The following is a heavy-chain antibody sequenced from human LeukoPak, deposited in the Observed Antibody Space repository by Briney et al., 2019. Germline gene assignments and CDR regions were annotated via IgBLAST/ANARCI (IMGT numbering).Heavy chain of an antibody. CDR1: GYIFSGYY. CDR3: ARGYYDGSGFAFDY. Sequence: ASVKVSCKASGYIFSGYYMQWVRQAPGQGLEWMGWLDPYSGGTKYAQKFQGRVTMTRDTSISTAYMDLRSLRYDDTAIYYCARGYYDGSGFAFDYWGQGTQVTVAS. V-gene: IGHV1-2*02. J-gene: IGHJ4*02. CDR2: LDPYSGGT. D-gene: IGHD3-22*01.